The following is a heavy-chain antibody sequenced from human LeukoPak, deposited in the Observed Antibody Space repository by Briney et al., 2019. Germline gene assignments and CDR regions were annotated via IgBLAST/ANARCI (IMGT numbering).Heavy chain of an antibody. CDR3: AKESYDILTGPTFDY. CDR2: ISGGGGST. D-gene: IGHD3-9*01. J-gene: IGHJ4*02. Sequence: PGGSLRLSCAASGFTFDDYAMHWVRQAPGKGLEWVSLISGGGGSTYYADSVKGRFTISRDNSKNSLYLQMNSLRTEDTALYYCAKESYDILTGPTFDYWGQGTLVTVSS. CDR1: GFTFDDYA. V-gene: IGHV3-43*02.